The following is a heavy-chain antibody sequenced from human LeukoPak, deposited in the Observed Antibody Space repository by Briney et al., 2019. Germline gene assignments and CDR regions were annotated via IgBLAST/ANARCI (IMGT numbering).Heavy chain of an antibody. J-gene: IGHJ4*02. CDR3: ASSQWASVANNY. CDR2: IKPDGREK. V-gene: IGHV3-7*01. Sequence: GGSLRLSCAASGFSFSRYWMSWVRQAPGEGLEWVANIKPDGREKYYLDSVKGRFTISRDNAKNSLYLQMNSLRAEDTAVYYCASSQWASVANNYWGQGTLVTVSS. CDR1: GFSFSRYW. D-gene: IGHD6-19*01.